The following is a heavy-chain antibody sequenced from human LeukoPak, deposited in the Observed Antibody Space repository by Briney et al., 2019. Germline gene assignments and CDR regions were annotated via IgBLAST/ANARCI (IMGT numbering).Heavy chain of an antibody. CDR1: GYGFTYYW. CDR3: GRHQHSGSYGAFDI. D-gene: IGHD1-26*01. CDR2: IHPGDSDT. J-gene: IGHJ3*02. V-gene: IGHV5-51*01. Sequence: GESLKISCKGSGYGFTYYWIGWVRQMPGKGLEWVGIIHPGDSDTRYSPSFQGQVTISADKSITTAYLQWSSLKASDTAMYYCGRHQHSGSYGAFDIWGQGTMVTVSS.